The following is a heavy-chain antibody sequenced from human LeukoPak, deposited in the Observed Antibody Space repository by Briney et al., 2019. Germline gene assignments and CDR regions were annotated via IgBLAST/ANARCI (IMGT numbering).Heavy chain of an antibody. CDR1: GGSINSGGNH. V-gene: IGHV4-31*03. CDR2: IHYSGST. J-gene: IGHJ5*02. D-gene: IGHD3-22*01. CDR3: ARGGLDSSGYAWFDP. Sequence: PSETLSLACTVSGGSINSGGNHWTWIRQHPEKGLEWIGYIHYSGSTNYNPSLESRVSISADMSKKSFSLKLTSVTAADTAVYYCARGGLDSSGYAWFDPWGQGTLVTVSS.